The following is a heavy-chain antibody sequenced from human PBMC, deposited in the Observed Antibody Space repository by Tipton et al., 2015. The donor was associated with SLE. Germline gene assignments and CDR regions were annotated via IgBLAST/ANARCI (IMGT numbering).Heavy chain of an antibody. J-gene: IGHJ4*02. CDR1: GSSVTSGC. Sequence: QLVQSGAEVKKPGDSLKISCKDSGSSVTSGCIAWVRQVPGKGLEWIGIIYPGDSDTRYSPSFQGQVTMSVDTSIRTAYLQWSRLQASDSGIYYCARGPRGQDLGDYWGQGTLLIVSS. CDR3: ARGPRGQDLGDY. D-gene: IGHD1-26*01. V-gene: IGHV5-51*03. CDR2: IYPGDSDT.